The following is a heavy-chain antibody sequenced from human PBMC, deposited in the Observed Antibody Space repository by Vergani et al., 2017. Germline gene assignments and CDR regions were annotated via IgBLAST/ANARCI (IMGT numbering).Heavy chain of an antibody. D-gene: IGHD3-3*01. CDR3: ARDYDFWSGPRLPYY. Sequence: QVQLQQWGTGLLKPSETLSLTCGVYGGSFSAYYWSWIRQHPGKGLEWIGYIYYSGSTYYNPSLKSRVTISVDTSKNQFSLKLSSVTAADTAVYYCARDYDFWSGPRLPYYWGQGTLVTVSS. J-gene: IGHJ4*02. CDR1: GGSFSAYY. V-gene: IGHV4-34*01. CDR2: IYYSGST.